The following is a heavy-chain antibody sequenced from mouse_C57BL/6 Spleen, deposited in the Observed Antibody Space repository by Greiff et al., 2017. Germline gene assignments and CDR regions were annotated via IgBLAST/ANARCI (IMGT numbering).Heavy chain of an antibody. D-gene: IGHD1-1*01. J-gene: IGHJ1*03. V-gene: IGHV5-12*01. Sequence: SGGGLVQPGGSLTLSCAASGFTFSDYYLYWVRQTPEKRLGWVAYISNGGGSTYYPDTVTGRFTISRDNAKNTLYLQMSRLKSEDTAMYYCARHYYGSSYWYFDVWGTGTTVTVSS. CDR3: ARHYYGSSYWYFDV. CDR1: GFTFSDYY. CDR2: ISNGGGST.